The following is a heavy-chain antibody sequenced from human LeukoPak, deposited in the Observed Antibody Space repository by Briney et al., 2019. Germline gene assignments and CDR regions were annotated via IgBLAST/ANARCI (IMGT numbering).Heavy chain of an antibody. V-gene: IGHV4-61*02. CDR3: ARGYSSSWYGGYFDY. D-gene: IGHD6-13*01. Sequence: PSETLSLTCTVSGGSISSGSYYWSWIRQPAGKGLEWIGRIYTSGSTNYNPSLKSRVTISVDTSKNQFSLKLSSVTAADTAVYYCARGYSSSWYGGYFDYWGQGTLVTVSS. CDR2: IYTSGST. CDR1: GGSISSGSYY. J-gene: IGHJ4*02.